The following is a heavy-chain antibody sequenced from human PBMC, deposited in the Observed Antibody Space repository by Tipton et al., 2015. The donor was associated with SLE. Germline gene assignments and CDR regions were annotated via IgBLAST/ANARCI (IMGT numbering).Heavy chain of an antibody. Sequence: SLRLSRAASGFSFSDYYMTWIRQAPGKGLEWISFLNSGGTSSYYADSVKGRFTISRDNANKVLYLQMDSLRAEDTAVYYCARPNSYGFPDALDLWGQGTMVTVSS. CDR2: LNSGGTSS. J-gene: IGHJ3*01. CDR1: GFSFSDYY. D-gene: IGHD5-18*01. CDR3: ARPNSYGFPDALDL. V-gene: IGHV3-11*04.